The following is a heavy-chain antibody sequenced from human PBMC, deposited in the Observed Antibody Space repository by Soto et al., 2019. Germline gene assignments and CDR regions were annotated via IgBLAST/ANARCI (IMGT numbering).Heavy chain of an antibody. Sequence: PSETLSLTCTVSGGSISSYYWSWIRQPPGKGLEWIGYIYYSGSTNYNPSLKSRVTISIDTSKNQFSLKLTSVTAADTAVYYCARDFTGDYYFDDWGQGALVTVSS. CDR2: IYYSGST. CDR1: GGSISSYY. V-gene: IGHV4-59*01. CDR3: ARDFTGDYYFDD. D-gene: IGHD4-17*01. J-gene: IGHJ4*02.